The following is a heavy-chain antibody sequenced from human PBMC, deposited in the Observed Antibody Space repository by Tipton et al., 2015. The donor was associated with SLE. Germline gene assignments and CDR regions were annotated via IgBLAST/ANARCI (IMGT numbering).Heavy chain of an antibody. J-gene: IGHJ5*02. CDR3: ATRMMMKMDTAMVRGWFDP. D-gene: IGHD5-18*01. Sequence: TLSLTCTVSGGSISSYYWSWIRQPPGKGLEWIGYIFTSVSTNYNPSLKSRVTISVDTSKNRFSLKLSSVTAADTAVYYCATRMMMKMDTAMVRGWFDPWGQGTLVTVSS. V-gene: IGHV4-4*09. CDR2: IFTSVST. CDR1: GGSISSYY.